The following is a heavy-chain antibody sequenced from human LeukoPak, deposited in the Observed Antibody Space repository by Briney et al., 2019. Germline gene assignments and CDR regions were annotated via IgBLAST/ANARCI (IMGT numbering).Heavy chain of an antibody. V-gene: IGHV4-59*08. CDR1: GGSISSYY. D-gene: IGHD6-6*01. Sequence: KPSETLSLTCSVSGGSISSYYWSWIRQPPGKGLEWIGYIYYSGSTNHNPSLKSRVTISVDTSKNQVSLKLSSVTAADTAVYYCARHSGSSGAFDYWGQGTLVTVSS. J-gene: IGHJ4*02. CDR3: ARHSGSSGAFDY. CDR2: IYYSGST.